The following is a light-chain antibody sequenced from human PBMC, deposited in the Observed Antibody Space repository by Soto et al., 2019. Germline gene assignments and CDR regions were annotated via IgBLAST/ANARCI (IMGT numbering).Light chain of an antibody. J-gene: IGLJ1*01. Sequence: QSVLTQPPSASGSPGQSVTISCTGTSSDVGGYNYVSWYQQHPGKAPKLMIYEVSTRPSGVPDRFSGSKSGNTASLTVSGLQAEDEADYYCSSYTTSSALQVFGTGTKVTLL. CDR3: SSYTTSSALQV. CDR2: EVS. CDR1: SSDVGGYNY. V-gene: IGLV2-8*01.